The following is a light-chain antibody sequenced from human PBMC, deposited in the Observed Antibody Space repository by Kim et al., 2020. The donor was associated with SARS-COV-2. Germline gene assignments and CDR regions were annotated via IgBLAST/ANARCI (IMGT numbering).Light chain of an antibody. CDR1: SSDVGGYNY. J-gene: IGLJ2*01. CDR3: CSYAGSYTVV. Sequence: GESGRVSDRGTSSDVGGYNYVAWYQQHPGKAPKLMIYYVRKRTSGVPDRFSGSKSGNTAALTISGLQAEDEDDYYCCSYAGSYTVVFGGGTQLTVL. CDR2: YVR. V-gene: IGLV2-11*01.